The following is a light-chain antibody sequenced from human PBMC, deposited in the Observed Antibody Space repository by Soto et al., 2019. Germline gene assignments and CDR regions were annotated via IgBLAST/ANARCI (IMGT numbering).Light chain of an antibody. CDR3: CSYAGSYTHYV. CDR2: AVT. J-gene: IGLJ1*01. V-gene: IGLV2-11*01. CDR1: SSDVGGYNY. Sequence: SALTQSASVSGSPGQSITISCTGTSSDVGGYNYVSWYQQYPGKAPKVMIYAVTKRPSGVPDRISGSKSGNTASLTISGLQAEDEADYYCCSYAGSYTHYVFGTGTKVTVL.